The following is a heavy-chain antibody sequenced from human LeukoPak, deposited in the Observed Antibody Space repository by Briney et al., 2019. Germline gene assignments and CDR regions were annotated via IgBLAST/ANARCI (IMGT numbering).Heavy chain of an antibody. V-gene: IGHV3-23*01. D-gene: IGHD7-27*01. CDR2: LSGSGETT. J-gene: IGHJ4*02. CDR3: AKDGGLWVSAHWGDS. CDR1: GFTFSSYA. Sequence: PGGSLRLSCAASGFTFSSYAMSWVRQAPGKGLAWVSALSGSGETTHYADSVKGRFTISRDNSKTTLFLQLNSLRAEDTAVYYCAKDGGLWVSAHWGDSWGRGTLVTVSS.